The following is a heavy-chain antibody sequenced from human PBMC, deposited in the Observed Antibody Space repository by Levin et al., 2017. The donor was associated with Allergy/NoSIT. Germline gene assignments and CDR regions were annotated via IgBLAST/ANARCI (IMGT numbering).Heavy chain of an antibody. CDR2: IRIKANTYAT. J-gene: IGHJ4*02. V-gene: IGHV3-73*01. CDR1: GFIFSGSA. D-gene: IGHD4-23*01. Sequence: GGSLRLSCAASGFIFSGSAMHWVRQASGKGLEWVGRIRIKANTYATAYAASVKGRFTISRDDSKNTAYLQMNSLRTDDTAVYYCTRAGDTTVATRNNDYWGQGTLVTVSS. CDR3: TRAGDTTVATRNNDY.